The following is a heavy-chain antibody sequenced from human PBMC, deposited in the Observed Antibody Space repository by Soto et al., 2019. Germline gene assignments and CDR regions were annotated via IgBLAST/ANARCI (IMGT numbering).Heavy chain of an antibody. CDR2: INHSGST. CDR3: ARGFKKERASSFFYYYYGLDV. D-gene: IGHD3-3*02. J-gene: IGHJ6*02. Sequence: SETLSLTCGVYGGSFSGYYWSWIRQPPGKGLEGIGEINHSGSTKYNPSLKSRVTISVDTSKNQFSLKLSSVTAADTAVYYCARGFKKERASSFFYYYYGLDVWGQGTTVTVSS. CDR1: GGSFSGYY. V-gene: IGHV4-34*01.